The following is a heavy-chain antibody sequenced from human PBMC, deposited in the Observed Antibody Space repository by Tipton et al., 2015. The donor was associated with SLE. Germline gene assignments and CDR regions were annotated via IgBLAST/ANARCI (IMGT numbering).Heavy chain of an antibody. CDR2: VSPSGGT. V-gene: IGHV4-4*07. CDR3: ARGAKERITLVRVRPYYFDY. J-gene: IGHJ4*01. Sequence: TLSLTCTVSGGSLNNHFCSWIRQSAGKGLEWIGRVSPSGGTNYNPSLKSRVTMSVDTSKNQISLELSSVTAADTAVYYCARGAKERITLVRVRPYYFDYWGQGSLVTVSS. CDR1: GGSLNNHF. D-gene: IGHD3-10*01.